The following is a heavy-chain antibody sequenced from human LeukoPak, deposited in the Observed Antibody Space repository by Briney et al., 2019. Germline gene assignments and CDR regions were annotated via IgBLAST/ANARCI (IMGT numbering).Heavy chain of an antibody. Sequence: PGGSLRLSCVASGFTFSRHPMSWVRQAPGNGLELVSAINERGDITKYADSVMRRFTTSRDSSKNTLYLQMNSLRAEDTAVYYCARGDDISPGRVLEYWGRGTLVAVSS. V-gene: IGHV3-23*01. CDR3: ARGDDISPGRVLEY. J-gene: IGHJ4*02. D-gene: IGHD3-9*01. CDR2: INERGDIT. CDR1: GFTFSRHP.